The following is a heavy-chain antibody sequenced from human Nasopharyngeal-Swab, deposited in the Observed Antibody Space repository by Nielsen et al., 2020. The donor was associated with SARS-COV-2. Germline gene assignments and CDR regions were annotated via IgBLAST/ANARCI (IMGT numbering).Heavy chain of an antibody. CDR1: GLGFSNYE. D-gene: IGHD5-12*01. J-gene: IGHJ3*02. CDR3: AREVPYSGHDDAFDI. CDR2: ISTTTATI. Sequence: GGSLRLSCAASGLGFSNYEMNWVRQAPGKGLELISYISTTTATIYYADSVKGRFTISRDNAKNSLYLQMNSLRAEDTAVYYCAREVPYSGHDDAFDIWGQGTMVTVSA. V-gene: IGHV3-48*03.